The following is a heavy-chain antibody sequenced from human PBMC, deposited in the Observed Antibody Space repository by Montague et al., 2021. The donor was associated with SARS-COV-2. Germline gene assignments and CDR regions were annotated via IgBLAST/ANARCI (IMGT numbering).Heavy chain of an antibody. CDR3: ARSHYDILTGYYTVFDY. V-gene: IGHV2-70*01. CDR2: XDWDDDK. D-gene: IGHD3-9*01. J-gene: IGHJ4*02. CDR1: GFSLSTSGMC. Sequence: PALVKPTQTLTLTCTFSGFSLSTSGMCVSWIRQPPGKALEWLALXDWDDDKYYSTSLKTRLTISKDTSKNQVGLTMTNMDPVDTATYYCARSHYDILTGYYTVFDYWGQGTLVTVSS.